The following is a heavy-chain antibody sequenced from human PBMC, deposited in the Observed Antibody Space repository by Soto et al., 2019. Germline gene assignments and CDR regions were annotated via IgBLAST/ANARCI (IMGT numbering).Heavy chain of an antibody. CDR2: ITPIFGTA. D-gene: IGHD5-12*01. Sequence: SVKVSCKASGGTFSSYAISWVRQAPGQGLEWMGGITPIFGTANYAQKFQGRVTITADESTSTAYMELSSLRSEDTAVYYCASIDPSGLPYFDYWGQGTLVTVSS. J-gene: IGHJ4*02. CDR1: GGTFSSYA. V-gene: IGHV1-69*13. CDR3: ASIDPSGLPYFDY.